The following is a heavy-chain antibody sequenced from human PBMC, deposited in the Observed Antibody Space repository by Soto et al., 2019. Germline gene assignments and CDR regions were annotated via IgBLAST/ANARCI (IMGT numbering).Heavy chain of an antibody. Sequence: SETLSLTCTVSGGSISSYYWSWIRQPPGKGLEWIGYIYYSGRTNYNPSLKSRVTISVDTSKNQFSLKLSSVTAADTAVYYCARDKREYSSSNWFDPWGQGTLVTVSS. D-gene: IGHD6-6*01. CDR1: GGSISSYY. CDR2: IYYSGRT. J-gene: IGHJ5*02. V-gene: IGHV4-59*01. CDR3: ARDKREYSSSNWFDP.